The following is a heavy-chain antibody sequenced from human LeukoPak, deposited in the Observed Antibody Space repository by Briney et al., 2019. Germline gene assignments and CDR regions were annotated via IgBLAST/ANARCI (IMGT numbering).Heavy chain of an antibody. J-gene: IGHJ3*02. CDR3: ATRSMRGDAFDI. CDR1: GYTFTGYY. D-gene: IGHD2-8*01. CDR2: INPKSGAT. V-gene: IGHV1-2*02. Sequence: GASVKVSCKASGYTFTGYYIHWVRQAPGQGLEWMGWINPKSGATKYAQKLQGRVSMTRDRSFSTAYMELSRLRSDDTAVYYCATRSMRGDAFDIWGQGTMVTVSS.